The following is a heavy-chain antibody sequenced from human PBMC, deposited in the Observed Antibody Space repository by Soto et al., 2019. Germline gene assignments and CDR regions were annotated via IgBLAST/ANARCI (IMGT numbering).Heavy chain of an antibody. Sequence: QVQLQESGPGLVKPSETLSLTCTVSGGSVSSGSYYWSWIRQPPGKGLEWIGYIYYSGSTNYNPSLKSRVTTSVDPSTNQFSLKLSSVTAADTAVYYCAREGILTGYDYWGQGTLVTVSS. CDR2: IYYSGST. V-gene: IGHV4-61*01. D-gene: IGHD3-9*01. J-gene: IGHJ4*02. CDR3: AREGILTGYDY. CDR1: GGSVSSGSYY.